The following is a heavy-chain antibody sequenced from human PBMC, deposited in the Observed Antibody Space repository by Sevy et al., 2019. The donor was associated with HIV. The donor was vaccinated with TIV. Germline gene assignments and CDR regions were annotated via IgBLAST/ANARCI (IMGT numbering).Heavy chain of an antibody. V-gene: IGHV3-7*01. D-gene: IGHD2-15*01. J-gene: IGHJ4*02. CDR2: IKHNGSVT. Sequence: GGSLRLSCAASGFSLSSYWMNWVRPTPGKGLEWVANIKHNGSVTYYVDSVKGRFTISRDNTRNFLYLQMTSLRVEDTARYYCVRAVATNGSFWGQGTLVTVSS. CDR3: VRAVATNGSF. CDR1: GFSLSSYW.